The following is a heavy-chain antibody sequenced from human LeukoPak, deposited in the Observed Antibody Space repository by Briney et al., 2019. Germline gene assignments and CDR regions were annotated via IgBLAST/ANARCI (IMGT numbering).Heavy chain of an antibody. CDR3: ARQAGITIFGPRGWFDP. CDR2: IYPGDSDT. J-gene: IGHJ5*02. D-gene: IGHD3-3*01. V-gene: IGHV5-51*01. CDR1: GYSFTSYW. Sequence: GESLKISCKGSGYSFTSYWIGWVRQMPGKGLGWWGIIYPGDSDTRYSPSFQGQVTISADKSISTAYLQWSSLKASDTAMYYCARQAGITIFGPRGWFDPWGQGTLVTVSS.